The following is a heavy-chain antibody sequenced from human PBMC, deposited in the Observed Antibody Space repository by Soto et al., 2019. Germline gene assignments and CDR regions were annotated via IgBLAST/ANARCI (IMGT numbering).Heavy chain of an antibody. CDR3: ARNQASRFLEWLLDY. Sequence: PGGSLRLSCAASGFTVSSNYMSWVRQAPGKGLEWVSVIYSGGSTYYADSVKGRFTISRDNSKNTLYLQMNSLRAEDTAVYYCARNQASRFLEWLLDYRGQGTLVTVSS. J-gene: IGHJ4*02. CDR1: GFTVSSNY. V-gene: IGHV3-66*01. CDR2: IYSGGST. D-gene: IGHD3-3*01.